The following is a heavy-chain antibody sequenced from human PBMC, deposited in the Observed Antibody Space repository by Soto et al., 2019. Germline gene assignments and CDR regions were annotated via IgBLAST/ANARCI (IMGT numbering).Heavy chain of an antibody. D-gene: IGHD6-13*01. Sequence: QVQLVESGGGVVQPGRSLRLSCEVSGFAFNISGRYWVRQSPGRGLEWVAVISYDGNTQYYAESLKGRFTISRDNSKNTLFLNMNRLRSEDTAVYYCATKVRVKNYYYYGMDTWGQGTMVTVSS. CDR2: ISYDGNTQ. V-gene: IGHV3-30*03. CDR3: ATKVRVKNYYYYGMDT. J-gene: IGHJ6*02. CDR1: GFAFNISG.